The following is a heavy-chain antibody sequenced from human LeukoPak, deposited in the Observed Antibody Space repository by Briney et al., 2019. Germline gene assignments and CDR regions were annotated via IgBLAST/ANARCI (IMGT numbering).Heavy chain of an antibody. CDR3: ATCSSTSCSLDY. V-gene: IGHV1-24*01. D-gene: IGHD2-2*01. Sequence: ASVKVSFKVSGYTLTELSMHWVRQAPGKGLEWMGGFDPEDGETIYAQKFQGRVTMTEDTSTDTAYMELSSLRSEDTAVYYCATCSSTSCSLDYWGQGTLVTVSS. CDR1: GYTLTELS. J-gene: IGHJ4*02. CDR2: FDPEDGET.